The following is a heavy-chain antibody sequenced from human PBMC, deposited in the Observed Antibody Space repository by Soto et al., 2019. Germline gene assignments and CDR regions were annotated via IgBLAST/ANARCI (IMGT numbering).Heavy chain of an antibody. V-gene: IGHV1-69*13. D-gene: IGHD5-12*01. Sequence: SVKVSCKASGGTFNNYPITWVRQAPGEGLEWMGGSIPIFGTANYAQNFQGRVTISVDESTSTAYMELSSLRSEDTAVYYCARGRGYSGDDHYYYFDMDVWGQGTTV. J-gene: IGHJ6*02. CDR3: ARGRGYSGDDHYYYFDMDV. CDR1: GGTFNNYP. CDR2: SIPIFGTA.